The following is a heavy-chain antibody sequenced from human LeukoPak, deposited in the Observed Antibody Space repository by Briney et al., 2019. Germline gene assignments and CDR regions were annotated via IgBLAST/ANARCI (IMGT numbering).Heavy chain of an antibody. CDR2: IIPIFGTA. V-gene: IGHV1-69*05. CDR3: ARGGMITFGGVIDSLYYYYYMDV. D-gene: IGHD3-16*02. CDR1: GGTFSSYA. J-gene: IGHJ6*03. Sequence: PWASVNVSCKASGGTFSSYAISWVRQAPGQGLEWMGGIIPIFGTANYAQKFQGRVTITRDTSASTAYMELSSLRSEDMAVYYCARGGMITFGGVIDSLYYYYYMDVWGKGTTVTVSS.